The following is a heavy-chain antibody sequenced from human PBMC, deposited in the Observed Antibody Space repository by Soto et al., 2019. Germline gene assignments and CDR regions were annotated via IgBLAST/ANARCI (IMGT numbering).Heavy chain of an antibody. J-gene: IGHJ5*01. V-gene: IGHV4-61*01. CDR3: ARARDFRIDS. Sequence: PSETLSLTCTVSGVSVSARNNFWTWIRQPPGKGLEWIGHISNIGNTDYNPSLRGRITTSLDTSRNQFSLTLNSLTAADTAIYYCARARDFRIDSWGQGTLVTVSS. CDR1: GVSVSARNNF. CDR2: ISNIGNT.